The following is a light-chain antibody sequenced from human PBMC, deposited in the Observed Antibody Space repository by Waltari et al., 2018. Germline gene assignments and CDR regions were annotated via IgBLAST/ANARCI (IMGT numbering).Light chain of an antibody. V-gene: IGKV4-1*01. CDR3: QQYHSPPQT. CDR1: QSVLYTTNNKNY. J-gene: IGKJ4*01. Sequence: DIVMTQSPDSLAVSLGERATLNCQSSQSVLYTTNNKNYLAWYQQKPGQPPKLLIYWASTRESGVPDRFSGSGSGTNFTLTISSLQAEDVAVYYCQQYHSPPQTFGGGTKVEIK. CDR2: WAS.